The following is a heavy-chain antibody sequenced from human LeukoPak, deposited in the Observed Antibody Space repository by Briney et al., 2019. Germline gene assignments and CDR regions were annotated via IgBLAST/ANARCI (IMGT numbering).Heavy chain of an antibody. Sequence: VASVKVSCKVSGYTLTELSMHWVRQAPGKGLEWMGGFDPEDGETIYAQKFQGRVTMTEDTSTDTAYMELSSLRSEDTAVYYCARVVDIVVVPAAKIFDYWGQGTLVTVSS. CDR3: ARVVDIVVVPAAKIFDY. D-gene: IGHD2-2*03. V-gene: IGHV1-24*01. J-gene: IGHJ4*02. CDR2: FDPEDGET. CDR1: GYTLTELS.